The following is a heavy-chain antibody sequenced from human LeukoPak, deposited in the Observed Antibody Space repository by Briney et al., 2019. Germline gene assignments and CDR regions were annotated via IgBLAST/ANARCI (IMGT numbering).Heavy chain of an antibody. CDR3: ARGGRDNYYYYMDV. CDR1: GFTFSIYS. D-gene: IGHD2-21*02. J-gene: IGHJ6*03. Sequence: PGGSLRLSCAASGFTFSIYSMNWVRQAPGKGLEWVSYISSSSSTIYYADSVKGRFTISRDNAKNSLYLQMNSLRAEDTAVYYCARGGRDNYYYYMDVWGKGTTVTVSS. V-gene: IGHV3-48*01. CDR2: ISSSSSTI.